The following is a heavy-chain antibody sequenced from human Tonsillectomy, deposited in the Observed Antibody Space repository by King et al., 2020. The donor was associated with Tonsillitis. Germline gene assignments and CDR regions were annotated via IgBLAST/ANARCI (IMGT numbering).Heavy chain of an antibody. D-gene: IGHD2-15*01. CDR2: ITVSGSTI. J-gene: IGHJ3*02. CDR3: ARGGGYCSGGSCYPFDAFDI. CDR1: GFTFSEHY. V-gene: IGHV3-11*01. Sequence: VQLVESGGGLVNPGGSLTLSCAASGFTFSEHYMTWIRQAPGKGLEWVSYITVSGSTIYNADSVKGRFTISRDNAKNSLYLQMNSLRAEDTAVYYCARGGGYCSGGSCYPFDAFDIWGQGTMVTVSS.